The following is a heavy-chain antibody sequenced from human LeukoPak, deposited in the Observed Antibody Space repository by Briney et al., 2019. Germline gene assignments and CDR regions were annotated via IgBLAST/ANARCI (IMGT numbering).Heavy chain of an antibody. CDR1: GYTCTSYG. V-gene: IGHV1-18*01. Sequence: ASVKVSCKASGYTCTSYGISWVRQAPGQGLEWMGWISAYNGNTNYAQKLQGRVTMTTDTSTSTAYMELRSLRSDDTAVYYCARDRSYDSSGLERDYWGQGTLVTVSS. CDR3: ARDRSYDSSGLERDY. J-gene: IGHJ4*02. D-gene: IGHD3-22*01. CDR2: ISAYNGNT.